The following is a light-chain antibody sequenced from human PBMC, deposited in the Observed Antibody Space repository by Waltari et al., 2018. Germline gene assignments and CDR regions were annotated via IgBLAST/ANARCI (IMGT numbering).Light chain of an antibody. J-gene: IGLJ2*01. CDR3: HSRDTSGDYVL. Sequence: SSDLTQDPAVTVALGQTVRITCQGDSLRSYYTTWYQQKPGQAPLFVIYASDRRPAGVPERFSASSSGNSASLIITGAQAEDEGDYYCHSRDTSGDYVLFGGGTRLTV. CDR2: ASD. CDR1: SLRSYY. V-gene: IGLV3-19*01.